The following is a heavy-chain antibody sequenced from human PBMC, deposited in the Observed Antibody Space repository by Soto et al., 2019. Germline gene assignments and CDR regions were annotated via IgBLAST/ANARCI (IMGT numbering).Heavy chain of an antibody. Sequence: GESLKISCKGSGYSFTSYWIGWVRQMPGKGLEWMGIIYPGDSDTRYSPSFQGQVTISADKSISTAYLQWSSLKASDTAMYYCARDILAVAGTYYYYYGMDVWGQGTTVT. CDR2: IYPGDSDT. D-gene: IGHD6-19*01. CDR1: GYSFTSYW. J-gene: IGHJ6*02. CDR3: ARDILAVAGTYYYYYGMDV. V-gene: IGHV5-51*01.